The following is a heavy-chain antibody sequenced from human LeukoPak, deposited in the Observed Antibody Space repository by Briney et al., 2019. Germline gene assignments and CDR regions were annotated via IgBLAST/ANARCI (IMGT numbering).Heavy chain of an antibody. CDR3: AKGGGYEDQYYYYYLDV. J-gene: IGHJ6*03. CDR1: GFTFSSYG. CDR2: IRHDGSNK. Sequence: PGGSLRLSCAASGFTFSSYGMHWVRQAPGKGLDWVAFIRHDGSNKYSADSVKGRFTISRNSSKNTSYLQMKAWRPEKTAVYYCAKGGGYEDQYYYYYLDVWGKGTTVTISS. D-gene: IGHD5-12*01. V-gene: IGHV3-30*02.